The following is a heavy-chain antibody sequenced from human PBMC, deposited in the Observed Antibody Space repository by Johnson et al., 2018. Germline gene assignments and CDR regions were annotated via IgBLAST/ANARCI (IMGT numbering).Heavy chain of an antibody. D-gene: IGHD3-16*01. CDR3: TREREALGDYSYYGMDV. CDR2: VRTEANTYAT. Sequence: VQLQESGGGLVQXGGSXKLXCAVSGFTLSGSAMHWVRQASGKGPEWVGRVRTEANTYATAYAASGKGRFTISRDDSNNTASLQMNSLKTEDTAVYYCTREREALGDYSYYGMDVWGQGTTVTVSS. J-gene: IGHJ6*02. CDR1: GFTLSGSA. V-gene: IGHV3-73*01.